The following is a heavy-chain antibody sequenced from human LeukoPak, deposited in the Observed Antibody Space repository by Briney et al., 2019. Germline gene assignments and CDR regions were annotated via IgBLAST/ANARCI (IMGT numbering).Heavy chain of an antibody. CDR2: ISGDGGRT. V-gene: IGHV3-43*02. J-gene: IGHJ3*01. CDR3: AKDLASLYDAFNV. CDR1: GFTFDDYA. Sequence: GGSLRLSCAASGFTFDDYAMNWVRQTPGMGVECVSLISGDGGRTFYADSVKGRFTISRDNSKDSLYLQMNSMTTEDTALYYCAKDLASLYDAFNVWGQGTMVTVSS.